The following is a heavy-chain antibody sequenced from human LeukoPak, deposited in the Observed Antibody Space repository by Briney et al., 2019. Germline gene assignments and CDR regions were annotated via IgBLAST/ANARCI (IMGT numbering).Heavy chain of an antibody. CDR2: ISSSSSTI. D-gene: IGHD6-19*01. J-gene: IGHJ4*02. CDR1: GFTFSSYS. CDR3: ASTYSSGWYSAWYFDY. V-gene: IGHV3-48*02. Sequence: GGSPRLSCAASGFTFSSYSMNWVRQAPGKGLEWVSYISSSSSTIYYADSVKGRFTISRDNAKNSLYLQMNSLRDEDTAVYYCASTYSSGWYSAWYFDYWGQGTLVTVSS.